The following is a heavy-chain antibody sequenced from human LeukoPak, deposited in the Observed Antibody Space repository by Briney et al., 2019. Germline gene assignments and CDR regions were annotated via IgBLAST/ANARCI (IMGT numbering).Heavy chain of an antibody. V-gene: IGHV4-39*07. J-gene: IGHJ4*02. CDR1: GGSISSSSYY. D-gene: IGHD1-7*01. Sequence: SETLSLTCIVPGGSISSSSYYWAWIRQSPGKGLEWIGTFSSGGSAYYNPPLTSRVSISKDTSDNQFSLRLYSVTAADTAVYYCARKQTGTMYDVWGQGTQVTVSS. CDR3: ARKQTGTMYDV. CDR2: FSSGGSA.